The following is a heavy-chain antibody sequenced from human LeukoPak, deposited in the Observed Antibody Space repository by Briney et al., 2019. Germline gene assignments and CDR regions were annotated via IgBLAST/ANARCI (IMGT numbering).Heavy chain of an antibody. J-gene: IGHJ3*02. CDR2: T. CDR3: ARSWNYHDSSGYYSIDAFDI. Sequence: TRYSPSFQGQVTISADKSISTAYLQWSSLKASDTAMYYCARSWNYHDSSGYYSIDAFDIWGQGTMVTVSS. V-gene: IGHV5-51*01. D-gene: IGHD3-22*01.